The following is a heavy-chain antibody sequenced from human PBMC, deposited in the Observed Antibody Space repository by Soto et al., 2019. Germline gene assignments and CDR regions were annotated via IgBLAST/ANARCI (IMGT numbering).Heavy chain of an antibody. CDR2: ISSSSSYK. CDR3: ARGRRRGHYDSSGYADYGMDV. Sequence: GGSLRLSCAASGFTFSSYSMNWVRQAPGKGLEWVSSISSSSSYKYYADSVKGRFTISRDNAKNSLYLQMNSLRAEDTAVYYCARGRRRGHYDSSGYADYGMDVWGQGTTVTVSS. V-gene: IGHV3-21*01. J-gene: IGHJ6*02. D-gene: IGHD3-22*01. CDR1: GFTFSSYS.